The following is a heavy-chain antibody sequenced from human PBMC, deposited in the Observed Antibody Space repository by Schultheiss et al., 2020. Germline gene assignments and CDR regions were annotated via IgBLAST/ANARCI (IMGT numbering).Heavy chain of an antibody. CDR1: GFTFSSYA. D-gene: IGHD2-8*01. CDR2: ISWNSGSI. J-gene: IGHJ4*02. V-gene: IGHV3-23*01. Sequence: GESLKISCAASGFTFSSYAMNWVRQAPGKGLEWVSGISWNSGSIGYADSVKGRFTISRDNSRDTLFLQMSSLRADDTALYYCAKVYADYVFDYWGQGTLVTVSS. CDR3: AKVYADYVFDY.